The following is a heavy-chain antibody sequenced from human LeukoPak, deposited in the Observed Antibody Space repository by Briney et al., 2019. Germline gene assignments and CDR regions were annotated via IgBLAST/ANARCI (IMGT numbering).Heavy chain of an antibody. D-gene: IGHD6-19*01. J-gene: IGHJ3*02. CDR1: GGSFSGYY. Sequence: SETLSLTCAVYGGSFSGYYWSWIRQPPGKGLEWIGYIYYSGSTNYNPSLKSRVTISVDTSKNQFSLKLSSVTAADTAVYYCARVPYSSGWGHDAFDIWGQGTMVTVSS. V-gene: IGHV4-59*01. CDR2: IYYSGST. CDR3: ARVPYSSGWGHDAFDI.